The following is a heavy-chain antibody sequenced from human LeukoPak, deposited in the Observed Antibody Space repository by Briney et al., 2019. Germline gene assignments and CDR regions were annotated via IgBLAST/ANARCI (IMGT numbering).Heavy chain of an antibody. D-gene: IGHD3-10*01. V-gene: IGHV3-20*04. CDR3: AKHERVLLWFGELSKGYYFDY. J-gene: IGHJ4*02. Sequence: PGGSLRLSCAASGFTFDDYGMSWVRQAPGKGLEWVSNINWNGGSTDYADSVKGRFTISRDNTKNSLYLQMNSLRAEDTAVYYCAKHERVLLWFGELSKGYYFDYWGQGTLVTVSS. CDR2: INWNGGST. CDR1: GFTFDDYG.